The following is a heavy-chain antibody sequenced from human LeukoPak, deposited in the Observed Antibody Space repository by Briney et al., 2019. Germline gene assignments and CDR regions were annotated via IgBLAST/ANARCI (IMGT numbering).Heavy chain of an antibody. CDR3: ARDTYGDYPYYFDY. J-gene: IGHJ4*02. Sequence: ASVKVSCKASGGTFSSYTISWVRQAPGQGLEWMGRIIPILGIANYAQKFQGRVTITADKSTSTAYMELSSLRSEDTAVYYCARDTYGDYPYYFDYWGQGTLVSVSS. V-gene: IGHV1-69*04. CDR2: IIPILGIA. D-gene: IGHD4-17*01. CDR1: GGTFSSYT.